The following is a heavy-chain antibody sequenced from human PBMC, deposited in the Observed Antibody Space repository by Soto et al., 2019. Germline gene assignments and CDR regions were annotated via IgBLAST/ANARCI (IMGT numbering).Heavy chain of an antibody. CDR1: GFTFSSYS. CDR2: ISSSSSYI. V-gene: IGHV3-21*01. D-gene: IGHD4-17*01. J-gene: IGHJ6*03. Sequence: PGGSLRLSCAASGFTFSSYSMNWVRQAPGKGLEWVSSISSSSSYIYYADSVKGRFTISRDNAKNSLYLQMNSLRAEDTAVYYCASPHTDYGDYKRDFWGYYYYYYYMDVWGKGTTVTVSS. CDR3: ASPHTDYGDYKRDFWGYYYYYYYMDV.